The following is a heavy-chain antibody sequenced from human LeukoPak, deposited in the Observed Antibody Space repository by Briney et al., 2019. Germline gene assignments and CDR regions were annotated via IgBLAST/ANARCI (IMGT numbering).Heavy chain of an antibody. CDR1: GYTFTGYY. CDR3: ARDPLPRSSSWYRWFDP. J-gene: IGHJ5*02. D-gene: IGHD6-13*01. V-gene: IGHV1-2*02. Sequence: ASVKVSCKASGYTFTGYYMHWVRQAPGQGREWMGWINPNSGGTNYAQKFQGRVTMTRDTSISTAYMELSRLRSDDTAVYYCARDPLPRSSSWYRWFDPWGQGTLVTVSS. CDR2: INPNSGGT.